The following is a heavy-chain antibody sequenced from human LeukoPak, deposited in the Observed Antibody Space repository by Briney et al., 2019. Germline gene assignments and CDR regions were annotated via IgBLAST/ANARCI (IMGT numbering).Heavy chain of an antibody. J-gene: IGHJ5*02. CDR1: GYSFTSYW. Sequence: GESLQISCKGSGYSFTSYWIGWVRQLPGKGLEWMGIIYPGDSDTRYSPSFQGQVTISADKSISTAYLQWSSLKASDTAMYYCARRGDLSYNWFDPWGQGTLVTVSS. V-gene: IGHV5-51*01. CDR2: IYPGDSDT. D-gene: IGHD3-16*01. CDR3: ARRGDLSYNWFDP.